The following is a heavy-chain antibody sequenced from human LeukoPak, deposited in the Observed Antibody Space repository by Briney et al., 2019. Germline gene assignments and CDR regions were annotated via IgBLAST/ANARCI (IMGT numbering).Heavy chain of an antibody. V-gene: IGHV1-69*06. J-gene: IGHJ4*02. CDR2: IIPIFGTA. CDR1: GGTFSSYA. CDR3: ARADTLRSFDY. Sequence: GASVKVSCKASGGTFSSYAISWVRQAPGQGLEWMGRIIPIFGTANYAQKFQGRVTITADKSTSTAYMELSSLRSEDTAVYYCARADTLRSFDYGGQGTLVTVSS. D-gene: IGHD4-17*01.